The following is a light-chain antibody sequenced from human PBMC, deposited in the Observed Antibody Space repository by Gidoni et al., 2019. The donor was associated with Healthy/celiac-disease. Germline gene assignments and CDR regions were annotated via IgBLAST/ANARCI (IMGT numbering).Light chain of an antibody. Sequence: EIVLTQSPGTLPLSPGERATLSCRASQSGSSSYLAWYQQKPGQAPRLLIYGAASRATGIPDRFSGSGSGTDFTLTISRLEPEDFAVYYCQQYGSSPMTFGQGTKVEIK. CDR3: QQYGSSPMT. CDR1: QSGSSSY. V-gene: IGKV3-20*01. CDR2: GAA. J-gene: IGKJ1*01.